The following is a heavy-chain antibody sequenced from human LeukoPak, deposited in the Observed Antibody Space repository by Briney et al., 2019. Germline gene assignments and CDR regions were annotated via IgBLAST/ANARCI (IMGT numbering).Heavy chain of an antibody. Sequence: SVKVSCKASGYTFTGYYMHWVRQAPGQGLEWMGRIIPILGIADYAQKFQGRVTITADKSTSTAYMELSSLRSEDTAVYYCARDRDCSGGSCNDYWGQGTLVTVSS. CDR1: GYTFTGYY. D-gene: IGHD2-15*01. CDR3: ARDRDCSGGSCNDY. J-gene: IGHJ4*02. V-gene: IGHV1-69*04. CDR2: IIPILGIA.